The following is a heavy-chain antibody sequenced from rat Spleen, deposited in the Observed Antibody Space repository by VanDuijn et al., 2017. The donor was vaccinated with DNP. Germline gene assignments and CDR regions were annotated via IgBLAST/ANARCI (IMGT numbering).Heavy chain of an antibody. D-gene: IGHD1-12*01. Sequence: EVLLVESDGGLVQPGRSLKLSCAVSGFTFNDYYMAWVRQAPAKGLEWVATISYNGGTSYYRDSVKGRFTISSDNAQSTLYLQMDSLKSEDTATYYCARRRTIMPYYYSMDAWGQGASVTVSS. CDR2: ISYNGGTS. CDR3: ARRRTIMPYYYSMDA. V-gene: IGHV5-7*01. J-gene: IGHJ4*01. CDR1: GFTFNDYY.